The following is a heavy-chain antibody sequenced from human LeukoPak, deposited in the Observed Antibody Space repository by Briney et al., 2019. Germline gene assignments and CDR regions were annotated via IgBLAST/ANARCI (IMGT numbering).Heavy chain of an antibody. CDR3: ARLVCSSSSCWDSAAFDI. J-gene: IGHJ3*02. V-gene: IGHV1-18*01. CDR2: ISAYNGNT. Sequence: ASVKVSCKASGYTFTSYGISWVRQAPGQGLEWMGWISAYNGNTNYVQKVQGRVIMTRDTSTSTAYMDVRSLRPDDTAVYYCARLVCSSSSCWDSAAFDIWGQGTMVTVSS. D-gene: IGHD2-15*01. CDR1: GYTFTSYG.